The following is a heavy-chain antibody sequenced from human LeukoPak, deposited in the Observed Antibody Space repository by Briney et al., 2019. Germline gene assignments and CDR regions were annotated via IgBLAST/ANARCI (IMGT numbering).Heavy chain of an antibody. V-gene: IGHV3-74*01. D-gene: IGHD2-2*01. CDR1: GFTFSSYW. Sequence: PGGSLRLSCAASGFTFSSYWMHWVRQAPGKGLVWVSRINPDGRTISYADSVKDRFTISRDNAKNTLYLQMNSLRAEDTAVYYCARGDIVVVPAAIPPYSYMDVWGKGTTVTVSS. CDR2: INPDGRTI. J-gene: IGHJ6*03. CDR3: ARGDIVVVPAAIPPYSYMDV.